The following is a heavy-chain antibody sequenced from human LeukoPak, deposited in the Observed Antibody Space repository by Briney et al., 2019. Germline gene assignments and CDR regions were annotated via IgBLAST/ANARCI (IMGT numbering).Heavy chain of an antibody. Sequence: GESLKISCKGSGYSFTSYWIGWVRRMPGKGLEWMGIIYPGDSDTRYSPSFQGQVTISADKSISPAYLQWSSLKASDTAMYYCARQEGDYYYYYGMDVWGQGTTVTVSS. CDR1: GYSFTSYW. V-gene: IGHV5-51*01. J-gene: IGHJ6*02. CDR2: IYPGDSDT. CDR3: ARQEGDYYYYYGMDV.